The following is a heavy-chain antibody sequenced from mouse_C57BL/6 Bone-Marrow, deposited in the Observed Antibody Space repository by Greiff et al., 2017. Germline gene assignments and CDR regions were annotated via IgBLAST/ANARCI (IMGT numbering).Heavy chain of an antibody. CDR2: IYPGSGST. V-gene: IGHV1-55*01. CDR1: GYTFTSYW. CDR3: ARRGYYGSSRFDY. D-gene: IGHD1-1*01. J-gene: IGHJ2*01. Sequence: VKLQQPGAELVKPGASVKMSCKASGYTFTSYWITWVKQRPGQGLEWIGDIYPGSGSTNYNEKFKSKATLTVDTASSTAYMQLSSLTSEDSAVYYCARRGYYGSSRFDYWGQGTTLTVSS.